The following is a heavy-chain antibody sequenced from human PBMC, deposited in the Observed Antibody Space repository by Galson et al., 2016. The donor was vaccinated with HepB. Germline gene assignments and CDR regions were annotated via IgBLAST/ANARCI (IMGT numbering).Heavy chain of an antibody. J-gene: IGHJ3*02. D-gene: IGHD3-22*01. CDR3: AKGLDYYDSTVPSDDALDI. Sequence: SLRLSCAVSGVTFSSYAMSWVRQGPGKGLEWVSAISGSGGMRFYADSVKGRFTISRDNSTNTLYLQMNSLRAGDTAVYYCAKGLDYYDSTVPSDDALDIWGQGTMVTVS. CDR2: ISGSGGMR. V-gene: IGHV3-23*01. CDR1: GVTFSSYA.